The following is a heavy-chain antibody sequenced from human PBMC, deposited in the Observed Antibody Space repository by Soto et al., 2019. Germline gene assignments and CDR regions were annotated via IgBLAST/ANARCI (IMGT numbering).Heavy chain of an antibody. D-gene: IGHD3-22*01. J-gene: IGHJ4*02. CDR1: GFTFSSYA. V-gene: IGHV3-30-3*01. Sequence: QVQLVESGGGVVQPGRSLRLSCAASGFTFSSYAMHWVRQAPGKGLEWVAVISYDGSNKYYADSVKGRFTISRDNSKNTLYLQMNSLRVEDTAVYYCARDYYDSPDYWGQGTLVTVSS. CDR3: ARDYYDSPDY. CDR2: ISYDGSNK.